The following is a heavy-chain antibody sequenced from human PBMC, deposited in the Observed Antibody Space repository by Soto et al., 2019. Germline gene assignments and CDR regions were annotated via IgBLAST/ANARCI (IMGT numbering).Heavy chain of an antibody. CDR2: IYYSGST. J-gene: IGHJ2*01. D-gene: IGHD2-2*01. CDR3: ARNHRRYCSSTSCSQRYFDI. CDR1: GGAISSYY. V-gene: IGHV4-59*01. Sequence: QVQLQESGPGLVKPSEPLSLTCTVSGGAISSYYWRWIRQPPGKGLEWIGYIYYSGSTNYNPSLKSRVTISVFTSKNHFCMKLSSVTAADTAVYYCARNHRRYCSSTSCSQRYFDIWGRGTLVTVSS.